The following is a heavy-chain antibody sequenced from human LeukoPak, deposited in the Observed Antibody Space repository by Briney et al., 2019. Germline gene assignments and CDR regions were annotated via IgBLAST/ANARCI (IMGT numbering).Heavy chain of an antibody. CDR1: GFNFRDYY. CDR2: ISNTGTTK. CDR3: ARDSEDTTMGPGY. J-gene: IGHJ4*02. D-gene: IGHD5-18*01. Sequence: GGSLRLSCAASGFNFRDYYMGWIRQAPGKGLEWVSYISNTGTTKYFGDSVKGRFTISRDNEKSSVDLQMSSLGAEDTAVYYCARDSEDTTMGPGYWGQGTLVTVSS. V-gene: IGHV3-11*04.